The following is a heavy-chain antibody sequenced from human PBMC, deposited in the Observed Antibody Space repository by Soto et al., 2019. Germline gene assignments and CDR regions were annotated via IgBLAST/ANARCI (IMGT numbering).Heavy chain of an antibody. Sequence: PGGSLRLSCAASGFMFSSYKMSWVRQAPGKGLEWVANIRQDGAERSYVDSVKGRFTISRDNGKNTVYLHMNSLRDEASAVYFCAREHHFSNWCVYWGQGVLVTVSS. CDR3: AREHHFSNWCVY. V-gene: IGHV3-7*03. J-gene: IGHJ4*02. D-gene: IGHD2-15*01. CDR1: GFMFSSYK. CDR2: IRQDGAER.